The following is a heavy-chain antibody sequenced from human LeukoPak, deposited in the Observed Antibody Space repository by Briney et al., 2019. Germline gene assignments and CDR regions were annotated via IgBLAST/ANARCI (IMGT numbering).Heavy chain of an antibody. Sequence: PSESLSLTCTVYGGSISSYYCGWIRQPPGRGLGWIGYIYYRGSTNYNPSLKSQVTISVDTSKNQFSLKLSSVTAADTAVYYCAKGRLRYSGSFHFDYWGQGTLVTVSS. D-gene: IGHD1-26*01. CDR1: GGSISSYY. CDR3: AKGRLRYSGSFHFDY. CDR2: IYYRGST. J-gene: IGHJ4*02. V-gene: IGHV4-59*01.